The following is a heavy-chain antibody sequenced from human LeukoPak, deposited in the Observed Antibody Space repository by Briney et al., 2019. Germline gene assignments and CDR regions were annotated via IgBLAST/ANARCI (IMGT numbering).Heavy chain of an antibody. Sequence: SVKVSCKASGGTFSGYAISWVRQAPGQGLEWMGGIIPIFGTANYAQKFQGRVTITADKSTSTAYMELSSLRSEDTAVYYCARPVAGTGYFDYWGQGTLVTVSS. CDR2: IIPIFGTA. CDR1: GGTFSGYA. D-gene: IGHD6-19*01. V-gene: IGHV1-69*06. J-gene: IGHJ4*02. CDR3: ARPVAGTGYFDY.